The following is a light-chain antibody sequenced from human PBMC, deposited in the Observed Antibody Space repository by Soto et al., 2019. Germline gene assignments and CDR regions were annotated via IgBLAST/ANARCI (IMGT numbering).Light chain of an antibody. CDR3: QKDYNLPWT. CDR2: GAS. Sequence: TQSPGTLCLSLGGRSMLYCGASQSVSRRLAWYQQRPGQVPRLLIYGASTRATGIPARFSGSGSGTDFTLTISSLQPEDFAVYYCQKDYNLPWTCGQGNTGAIK. J-gene: IGKJ1*01. CDR1: QSVSRR. V-gene: IGKV3D-7*01.